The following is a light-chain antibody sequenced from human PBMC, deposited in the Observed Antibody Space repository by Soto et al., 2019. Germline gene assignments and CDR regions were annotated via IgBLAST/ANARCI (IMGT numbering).Light chain of an antibody. CDR3: GVWDGSLRLYV. Sequence: QSVLTQPPSVSASPGQTVTISCSGSTSNIGNHYVSWYQQFPGAAPTLLIYDSNNRPSGIPERFSASKSATSATLGTTGLQTGDEADYYCGVWDGSLRLYVFGTGTKLTVL. V-gene: IGLV1-51*01. J-gene: IGLJ1*01. CDR1: TSNIGNHY. CDR2: DSN.